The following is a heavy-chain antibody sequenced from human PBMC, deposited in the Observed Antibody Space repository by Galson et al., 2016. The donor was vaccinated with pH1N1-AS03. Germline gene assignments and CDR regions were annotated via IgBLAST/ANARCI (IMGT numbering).Heavy chain of an antibody. V-gene: IGHV3-30*02. Sequence: SLRLSCAASGFTFNRHAMHWVRQAPGKGLEWVAIIPYDGNNKYYSDSVKGRFTISRDNSKNTVYLQMNSLRAEDTAVYYCAKDHSNFYGMDVWGQGTTVTVSS. CDR2: IPYDGNNK. D-gene: IGHD4-11*01. J-gene: IGHJ6*02. CDR1: GFTFNRHA. CDR3: AKDHSNFYGMDV.